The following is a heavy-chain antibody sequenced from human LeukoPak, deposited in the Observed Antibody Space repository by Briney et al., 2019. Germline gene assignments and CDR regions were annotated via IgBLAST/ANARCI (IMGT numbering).Heavy chain of an antibody. Sequence: GESLKTSCKGSGYSFTSYWIGWVRQMPGKGLEWMGIIYPGDSDARYSPSFQGQVTISADKSINTAYLQWSSLKASDTAMYFCARLRPSPYYGMDVWGQGTTVTVSS. CDR3: ARLRPSPYYGMDV. V-gene: IGHV5-51*01. J-gene: IGHJ6*02. CDR2: IYPGDSDA. CDR1: GYSFTSYW.